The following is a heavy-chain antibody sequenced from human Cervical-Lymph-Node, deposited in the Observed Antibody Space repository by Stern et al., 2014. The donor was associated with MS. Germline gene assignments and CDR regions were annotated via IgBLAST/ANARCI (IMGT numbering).Heavy chain of an antibody. Sequence: QVPLVQSGAEVKKPGSSVKVSCKASGGTFSSYAMSWVRQAPGPGLERMGGIIPIFGQANHAQKFQGRVTITPDASTTPAYMELGSLRSEDTAVEYCARGERKEGLVRGMDVWGQGTTVTVSS. D-gene: IGHD1-26*01. CDR3: ARGERKEGLVRGMDV. V-gene: IGHV1-69*01. J-gene: IGHJ6*02. CDR2: IIPIFGQA. CDR1: GGTFSSYA.